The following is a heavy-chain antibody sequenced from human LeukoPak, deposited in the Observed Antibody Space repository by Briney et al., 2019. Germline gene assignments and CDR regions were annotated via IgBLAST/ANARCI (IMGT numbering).Heavy chain of an antibody. CDR3: ARLGAFVLYYDSSGYFDS. CDR1: GYTFTDPH. V-gene: IGHV1-2*02. Sequence: ASVKVSCKASGYTFTDPHMHWVRQAPGQGLEWMGWINPKSGGTNYAQKFQGRVTMSRDTSISTTYMELSSLRSDDTAVYYCARLGAFVLYYDSSGYFDSWGQGTLVTVSS. J-gene: IGHJ4*02. CDR2: INPKSGGT. D-gene: IGHD3-22*01.